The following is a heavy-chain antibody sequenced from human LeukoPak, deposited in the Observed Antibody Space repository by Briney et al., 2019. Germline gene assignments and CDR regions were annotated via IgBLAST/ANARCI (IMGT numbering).Heavy chain of an antibody. D-gene: IGHD3-10*01. V-gene: IGHV3-53*01. CDR1: GFTVSSNY. CDR2: ISSGGST. J-gene: IGHJ4*02. CDR3: ARAGPNYGSGSYLDY. Sequence: GGSLRLSCAASGFTVSSNYMSWVRQAPGKGLEWVSVISSGGSTYYADSVKGRFTISRDNSKNTLYLQMNSLRAEDTAVYYCARAGPNYGSGSYLDYWGQGTLVTVSS.